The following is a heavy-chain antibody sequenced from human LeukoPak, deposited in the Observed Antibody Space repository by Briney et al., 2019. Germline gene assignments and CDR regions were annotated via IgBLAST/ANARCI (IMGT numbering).Heavy chain of an antibody. CDR3: AKDRGRSYCSSTRCYTYGMDV. CDR2: ISYDGSNK. Sequence: GGSLRLSCAASGFTFRNYGMHWVRQAPGEGLEWVALISYDGSNKYYADSVKGRFTISRDNSKNTLYLQMNSLRTEDTAVYYCAKDRGRSYCSSTRCYTYGMDVWGQGTTVTVAS. D-gene: IGHD2-2*01. V-gene: IGHV3-30*18. CDR1: GFTFRNYG. J-gene: IGHJ6*02.